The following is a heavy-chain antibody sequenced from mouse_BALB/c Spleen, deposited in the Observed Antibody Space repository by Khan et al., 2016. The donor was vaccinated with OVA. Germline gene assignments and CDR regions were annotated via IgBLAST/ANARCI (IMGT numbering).Heavy chain of an antibody. V-gene: IGHV1S81*02. Sequence: QVQLQQPGAELVNPGASVNLSCKASGYTLTSYWMHWVKQRPGQGLEWIGEINPSNGRTNYNEKFKSKATLTVDKSSSTAYLQLSSTTSEDSAAYYGARLLSNFEYWGQGTNLTVSS. CDR2: INPSNGRT. CDR3: ARLLSNFEY. CDR1: GYTLTSYW. D-gene: IGHD2-1*01. J-gene: IGHJ2*01.